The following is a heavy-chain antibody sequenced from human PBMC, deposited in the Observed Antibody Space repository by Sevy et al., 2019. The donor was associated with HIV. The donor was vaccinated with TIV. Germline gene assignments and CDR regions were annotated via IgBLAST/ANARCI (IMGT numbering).Heavy chain of an antibody. CDR2: IIPIFRTT. CDR3: ARTPVLSIPGTTDVYFDI. Sequence: VKVSCKASGGTFSNYALSWVRQAPRQGLERMGGIIPIFRTTNFAQTFQGRVTITADESRSTAYMELSSLKPADTDVYYCARTPVLSIPGTTDVYFDIWGQGTLVNVSS. V-gene: IGHV1-69*13. CDR1: GGTFSNYA. D-gene: IGHD4-4*01. J-gene: IGHJ4*02.